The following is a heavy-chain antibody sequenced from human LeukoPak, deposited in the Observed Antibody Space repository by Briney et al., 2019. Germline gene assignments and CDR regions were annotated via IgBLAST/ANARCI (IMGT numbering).Heavy chain of an antibody. V-gene: IGHV5-51*01. CDR1: GYSINNYW. Sequence: GESLKISCKGSGYSINNYWIGWVRQMPGKGLEWMGIIYPADSDIRYSPSFQGQVTISANKSISTAYLQWSSLKASDTAMYYCARQEYCSGGSCYTWFDPWGQGTLVTVSS. J-gene: IGHJ5*02. CDR2: IYPADSDI. D-gene: IGHD2-15*01. CDR3: ARQEYCSGGSCYTWFDP.